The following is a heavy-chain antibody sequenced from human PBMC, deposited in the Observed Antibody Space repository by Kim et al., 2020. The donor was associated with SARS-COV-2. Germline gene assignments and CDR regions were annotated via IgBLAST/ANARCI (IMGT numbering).Heavy chain of an antibody. Sequence: GGSLRLSCAASGFTFSSYSMNWVRQAPGKGLEWVSSISSSSSYIYYADSVKGRFTISRDNAKNSLYLQMNSLRAEDTAVYYCARGGYSGYDDLGVYFDYWGQGTLVTVSS. V-gene: IGHV3-21*01. CDR1: GFTFSSYS. CDR3: ARGGYSGYDDLGVYFDY. J-gene: IGHJ4*02. CDR2: ISSSSSYI. D-gene: IGHD5-12*01.